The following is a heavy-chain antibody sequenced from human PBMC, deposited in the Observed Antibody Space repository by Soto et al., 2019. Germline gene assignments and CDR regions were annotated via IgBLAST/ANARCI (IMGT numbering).Heavy chain of an antibody. CDR1: GYSFTDYF. CDR3: AREFGGSRVFDH. Sequence: ASLKVSCKTSGYSFTDYFIHWVRQAPGQGLEWMGIINPNADTTNYAQKFQGRVTVTRDTSTSTVYMEFRSLRSEDTAVYFCAREFGGSRVFDHWGQ. CDR2: INPNADTT. D-gene: IGHD1-26*01. J-gene: IGHJ4*02. V-gene: IGHV1-46*01.